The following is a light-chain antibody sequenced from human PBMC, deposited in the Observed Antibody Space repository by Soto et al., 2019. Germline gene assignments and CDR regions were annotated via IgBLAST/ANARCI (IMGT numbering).Light chain of an antibody. Sequence: DIQMTQSPSTLSASVGDRVTITCRASQSISSWLAWYQQKPGKAPKLLINKASSLESGVPSRFSGSGSGTEFTLTISSLQPDDFATYYCQQYESYSRTFGQGTKVESK. CDR2: KAS. V-gene: IGKV1-5*03. J-gene: IGKJ1*01. CDR1: QSISSW. CDR3: QQYESYSRT.